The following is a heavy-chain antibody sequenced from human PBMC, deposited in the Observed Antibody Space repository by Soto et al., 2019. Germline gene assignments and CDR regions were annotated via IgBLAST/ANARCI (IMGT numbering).Heavy chain of an antibody. J-gene: IGHJ6*02. CDR2: INPNSGGT. CDR3: ASYCSSTSCYVETPYYYYGMDV. Sequence: QVQLVQSGAEVMKPGASVKVSCKASGYTFTGYYMHWVRQAPGQGLEWMGWINPNSGGTNYAQKFHGRVTMTRDTSISTAYMELSRLRSDDTAVYYCASYCSSTSCYVETPYYYYGMDVWGQGTTVTVSS. D-gene: IGHD2-2*01. V-gene: IGHV1-2*02. CDR1: GYTFTGYY.